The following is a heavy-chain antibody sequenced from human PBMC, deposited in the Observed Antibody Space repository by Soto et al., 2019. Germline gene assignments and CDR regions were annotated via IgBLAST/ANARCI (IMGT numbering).Heavy chain of an antibody. D-gene: IGHD5-18*01. J-gene: IGHJ4*02. Sequence: PGGSLRLSCAASGFTFSDSYVSWIRQAPGKGLEWISYISNSGDIIYYADSVKGRFTISRDNAKNSLYLQMNSLRAEDTAVYYCARGRIPYWGQGTLVTVSS. V-gene: IGHV3-11*01. CDR2: ISNSGDII. CDR1: GFTFSDSY. CDR3: ARGRIPY.